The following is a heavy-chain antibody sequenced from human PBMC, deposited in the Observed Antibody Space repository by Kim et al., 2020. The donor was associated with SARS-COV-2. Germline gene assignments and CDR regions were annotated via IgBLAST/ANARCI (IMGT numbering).Heavy chain of an antibody. J-gene: IGHJ6*01. V-gene: IGHV4-34*01. CDR1: GGSFSGYY. CDR3: ARVRYSYGQRYYYGMDV. D-gene: IGHD5-18*01. Sequence: SETLSLTCAVYGGSFSGYYWSWIRQPPGKGLEWIGEINHSGSTNYNPSLKSRVTISVDTSKNQFSLKLSSVTAADTAVYYCARVRYSYGQRYYYGMDVWG. CDR2: INHSGST.